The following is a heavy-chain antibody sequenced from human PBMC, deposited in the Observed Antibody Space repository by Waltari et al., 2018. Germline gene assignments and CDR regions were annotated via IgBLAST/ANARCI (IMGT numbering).Heavy chain of an antibody. CDR3: ARSTDGDYFYFDY. D-gene: IGHD4-17*01. CDR1: GGSISSYY. J-gene: IGHJ4*02. Sequence: QVQLQESGPGLVKPSETLSLTCTVSGGSISSYYWSWIRQPPGKGLEWIGYIYYSGSTNYNPSRKSRVTISADTSKNQFSLKLSSVTAADTAVYYCARSTDGDYFYFDYWGQGTLVTVSS. V-gene: IGHV4-59*01. CDR2: IYYSGST.